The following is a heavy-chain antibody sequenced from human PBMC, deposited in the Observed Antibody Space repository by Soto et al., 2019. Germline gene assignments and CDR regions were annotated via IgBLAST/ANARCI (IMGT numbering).Heavy chain of an antibody. V-gene: IGHV1-2*02. D-gene: IGHD4-4*01. J-gene: IGHJ6*01. CDR1: GYTFTNYF. Sequence: VASVKVSCKASGYTFTNYFIHWVRQAPGQGLESLGWTNLNTGGSVSAQTFRGRVTMTSDTSMSTAYMELSSLRLGDTAIYFCGRGALAETAPADLFDYSLGVWGQGTTVTVSS. CDR2: TNLNTGGS. CDR3: GRGALAETAPADLFDYSLGV.